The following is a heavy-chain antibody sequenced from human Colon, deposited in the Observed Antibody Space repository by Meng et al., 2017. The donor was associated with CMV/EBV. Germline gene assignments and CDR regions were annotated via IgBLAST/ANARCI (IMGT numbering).Heavy chain of an antibody. CDR1: GFTFSSYA. V-gene: IGHV3-23*01. J-gene: IGHJ6*02. Sequence: GESLKISCAASGFTFSSYAMSWVRQAPGKGLEWVSAISGSGGSTYYADSVKGRFTISRDNSKNTLYLQMNSLRAEDTAVYYCAKVASRETYYDILTGPNYGMDVWGQGTKVTVSS. CDR3: AKVASRETYYDILTGPNYGMDV. D-gene: IGHD3-9*01. CDR2: ISGSGGST.